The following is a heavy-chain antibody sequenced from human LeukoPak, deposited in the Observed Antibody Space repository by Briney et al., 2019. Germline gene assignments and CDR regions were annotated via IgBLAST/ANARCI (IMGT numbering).Heavy chain of an antibody. V-gene: IGHV3-30*14. CDR3: ARTAYGDYFDY. CDR1: GFTFSSYA. Sequence: PGRSLRLSCAASGFTFSSYAMHWVRQAPGKGLEWVAVISYDGSNKYYADSVKGRFTISRDNSKNTLYLQMNSLRAEDTAVYYCARTAYGDYFDYWGQGTLVTVSS. D-gene: IGHD4-17*01. CDR2: ISYDGSNK. J-gene: IGHJ4*02.